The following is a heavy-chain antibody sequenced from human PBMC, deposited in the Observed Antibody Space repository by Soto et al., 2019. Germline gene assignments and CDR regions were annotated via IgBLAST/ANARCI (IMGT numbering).Heavy chain of an antibody. J-gene: IGHJ4*02. CDR3: ARVTPLVGSAKKTFDY. V-gene: IGHV3-21*01. D-gene: IGHD3-10*01. Sequence: GGSLRLSCAASGFTFSSYSMNWVRQAPGKGLEWVSSISSSSSYIYYADSVKGRFTISRDNAKNSLYLQMNSLRAEDTAVYYCARVTPLVGSAKKTFDYWGQGTLVTVSS. CDR1: GFTFSSYS. CDR2: ISSSSSYI.